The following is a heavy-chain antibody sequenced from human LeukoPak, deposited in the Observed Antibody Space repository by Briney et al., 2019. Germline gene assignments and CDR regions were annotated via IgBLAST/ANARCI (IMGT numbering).Heavy chain of an antibody. CDR1: GFTFDDYA. V-gene: IGHV3-9*01. J-gene: IGHJ1*01. CDR2: ISWNSGSI. Sequence: GRSLRLSCAASGFTFDDYAMHWVRQAPGKGLEWVSGISWNSGSIGYADSVKGRFTISRDNAKNSVFLQINSLRDEDTAVYYCAIMTTYYDSSAYYPFQHWGQGTLVTVSS. CDR3: AIMTTYYDSSAYYPFQH. D-gene: IGHD3-22*01.